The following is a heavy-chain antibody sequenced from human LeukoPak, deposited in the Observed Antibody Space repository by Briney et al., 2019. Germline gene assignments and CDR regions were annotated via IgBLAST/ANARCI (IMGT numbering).Heavy chain of an antibody. V-gene: IGHV4-38-2*02. Sequence: AETLSLTCTVSGYSISSGYYWCWIRQPPGKGLEGIGTIYYTERTYYNPSLKSGVTISVDTSQNQFSLKLSSVTAADTAVYYCARETSQGRHYFDYWGQGTLVTVSS. CDR3: ARETSQGRHYFDY. CDR2: IYYTERT. J-gene: IGHJ4*02. CDR1: GYSISSGYY.